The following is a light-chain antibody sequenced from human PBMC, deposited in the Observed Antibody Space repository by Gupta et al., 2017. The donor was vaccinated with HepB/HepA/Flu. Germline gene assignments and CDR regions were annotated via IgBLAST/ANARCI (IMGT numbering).Light chain of an antibody. CDR1: NIGSKN. CDR2: YNS. Sequence: SDVLTQPPSVASAPGPTAMISCGGNNIGSKNVHWYQQKPGQAPVLVISYNSDRPSGIPERFSGSNSENTATLTISRVEAGDEADYYCEVWDSSSEHHVFGTGTKVTVL. V-gene: IGLV3-21*04. J-gene: IGLJ1*01. CDR3: EVWDSSSEHHV.